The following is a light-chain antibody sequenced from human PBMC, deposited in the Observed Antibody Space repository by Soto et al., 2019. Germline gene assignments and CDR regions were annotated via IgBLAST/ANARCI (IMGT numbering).Light chain of an antibody. Sequence: EIVLTQSPGTLSLSPGERATLSCRASQSVRNNEFTWYQQKPGQAPRVLIYGASSRATGVPDRFTGSGSGTDFTLTITRLEPEEFAGEYCQQYGNSPRTFGQGTKVEIK. CDR2: GAS. J-gene: IGKJ1*01. CDR3: QQYGNSPRT. V-gene: IGKV3-20*01. CDR1: QSVRNNE.